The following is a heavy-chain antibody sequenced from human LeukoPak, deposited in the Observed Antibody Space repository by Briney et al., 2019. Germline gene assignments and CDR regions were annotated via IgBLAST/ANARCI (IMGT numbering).Heavy chain of an antibody. D-gene: IGHD5-18*01. Sequence: SETLSLTCTVSGGSISGSHWGWIRQPPGKGLEWIMSLYSTGTTEYNASLKSRVAMSVDTSKNRLSLKLTSVTAADTAVYYCVARPLTAPRAWFDPWGQGLLVTVSA. J-gene: IGHJ5*02. CDR1: GGSISGSH. CDR2: LYSTGTT. V-gene: IGHV4-59*08. CDR3: VARPLTAPRAWFDP.